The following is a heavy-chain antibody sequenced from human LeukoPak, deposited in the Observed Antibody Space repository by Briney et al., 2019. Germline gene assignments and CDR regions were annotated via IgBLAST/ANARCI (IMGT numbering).Heavy chain of an antibody. CDR2: TYHRSMWYN. J-gene: IGHJ4*02. CDR1: GDSVSSNSAA. D-gene: IGHD3-22*01. CDR3: ARDTAPDYYDSSGYQVGFDY. V-gene: IGHV6-1*01. Sequence: SQTLSLTCAISGDSVSSNSAAWNWIRQSPSRGLEWLGRTYHRSMWYNDYAVSVKSRITITPDTSRNQFSLQLNSVTPEDTAVYYCARDTAPDYYDSSGYQVGFDYWGQGTLVTVSS.